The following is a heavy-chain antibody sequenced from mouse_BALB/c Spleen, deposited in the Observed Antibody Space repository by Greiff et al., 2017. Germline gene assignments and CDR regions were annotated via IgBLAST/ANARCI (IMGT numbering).Heavy chain of an antibody. V-gene: IGHV1-76*01. Sequence: VQRVESGAELARPGASVKLSCKASGYTFTDYYINWVKQRTGQGLEWIGEIYPGSGNTYYNEKFKGKATFTADTSSNTAYMQLSSLTSEDSAVYYCAAEGFRDYWGQGTTLTVSS. J-gene: IGHJ2*01. CDR1: GYTFTDYY. CDR3: AAEGFRDY. CDR2: IYPGSGNT.